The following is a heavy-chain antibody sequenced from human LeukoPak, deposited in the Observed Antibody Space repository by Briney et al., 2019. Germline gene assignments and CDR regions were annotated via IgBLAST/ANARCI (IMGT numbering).Heavy chain of an antibody. CDR2: VWYDGSNK. D-gene: IGHD5-18*01. CDR3: AKDRDTAMEIEY. V-gene: IGHV3-33*06. CDR1: GFTFINYG. Sequence: PPGGSLRLSCAVSGFTFINYGMHWVRRAPGKGLEWVAVVWYDGSNKYYADSVKGRFTISRDNSKNTLYLQMNSLRAEDTAVYYCAKDRDTAMEIEYWGQGTLVTVSS. J-gene: IGHJ4*02.